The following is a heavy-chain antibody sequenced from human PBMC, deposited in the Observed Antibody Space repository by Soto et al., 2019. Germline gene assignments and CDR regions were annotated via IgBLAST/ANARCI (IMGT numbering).Heavy chain of an antibody. CDR1: GFTFSDYW. D-gene: IGHD3-16*02. CDR3: GRGGNHPYNMDN. CDR2: IKSDGSRT. Sequence: EVQLVESGGGLVQPGGSLRVSCAASGFTFSDYWMHWVRQAPGKGLVWVSRIKSDGSRTDFADSVKGRFTISRDNAENTVNLQRSSLRAGDGVVYFWGRGGNHPYNMDNGGQGPLATVS. V-gene: IGHV3-74*01. J-gene: IGHJ4*02.